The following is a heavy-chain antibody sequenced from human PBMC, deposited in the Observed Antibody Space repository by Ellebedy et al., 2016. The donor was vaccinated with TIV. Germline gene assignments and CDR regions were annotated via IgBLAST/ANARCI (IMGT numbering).Heavy chain of an antibody. CDR1: GFTFSDYY. D-gene: IGHD5-12*01. CDR2: ISSSSSYT. Sequence: GGSLRLXXAASGFTFSDYYMSWIRQAPGKGLEWVSYISSSSSYTNYADSVKGRFTISRDNAKNSLYLQMNSLRAEDTAVYYCARSSGSGYSGPARPFDYWGQGTLVTVSS. J-gene: IGHJ4*02. CDR3: ARSSGSGYSGPARPFDY. V-gene: IGHV3-11*03.